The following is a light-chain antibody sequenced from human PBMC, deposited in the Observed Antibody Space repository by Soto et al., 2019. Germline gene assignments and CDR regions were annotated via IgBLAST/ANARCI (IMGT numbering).Light chain of an antibody. CDR2: EVS. Sequence: QSALTQPASVSGSPGQSITISCTGSSSDFGTYNYLSWYQQHPGKAPKLMIYEVSDRPSGISNRFSGSKSGNTASLTISGLQAEDEADYYCSSYTSSGTHWVFGGGTKLTVL. V-gene: IGLV2-14*01. J-gene: IGLJ3*02. CDR3: SSYTSSGTHWV. CDR1: SSDFGTYNY.